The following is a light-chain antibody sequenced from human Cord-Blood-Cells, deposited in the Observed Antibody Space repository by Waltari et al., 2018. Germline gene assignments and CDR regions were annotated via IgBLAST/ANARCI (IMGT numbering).Light chain of an antibody. J-gene: IGKJ3*01. Sequence: DIQMTQSPSSLFASLGDRVTITCRVSQGISNYLAWYQQKPGKVPKLLIYAASTLQSGVPSRFSGSGSGTDFTLTISSLQPEDVATYYWQKYNSAPFTFGPGTKVDIK. V-gene: IGKV1-27*01. CDR2: AAS. CDR3: QKYNSAPFT. CDR1: QGISNY.